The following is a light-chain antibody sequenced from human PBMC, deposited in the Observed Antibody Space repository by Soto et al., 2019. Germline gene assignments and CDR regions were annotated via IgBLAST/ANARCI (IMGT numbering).Light chain of an antibody. CDR3: QQYENYFT. V-gene: IGKV1-5*01. J-gene: IGKJ4*02. CDR1: QSVSSW. CDR2: DAS. Sequence: DIPMTQSPSTLSATAGDRVTITCRASQSVSSWLAWYQHKPGKAPKLLIYDASNLDSGVPSRFSGSGSGTEFSHTISSRQPDDCATYYCQQYENYFTFGRGTRVDIK.